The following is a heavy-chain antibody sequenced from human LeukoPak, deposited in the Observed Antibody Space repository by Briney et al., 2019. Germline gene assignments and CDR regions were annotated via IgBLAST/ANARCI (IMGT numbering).Heavy chain of an antibody. CDR1: GGSFSGYY. CDR2: INHSGST. D-gene: IGHD5-18*01. Sequence: PSKTLSLTCAVYGGSFSGYYWSWIRQPPGKGLEWIGEINHSGSTNYNPSLKSRVTISVDTSKNQFSLKLSSVTAADTAVYYCARGRIRDYWGQGTLVTVSS. CDR3: ARGRIRDY. J-gene: IGHJ4*02. V-gene: IGHV4-34*01.